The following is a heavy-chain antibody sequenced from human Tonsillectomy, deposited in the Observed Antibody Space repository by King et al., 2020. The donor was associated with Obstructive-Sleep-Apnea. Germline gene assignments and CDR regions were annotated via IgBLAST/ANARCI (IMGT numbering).Heavy chain of an antibody. J-gene: IGHJ6*02. CDR1: GFTFSNYA. CDR3: ATTARGDYDYYGLDV. Sequence: VQLVESGGGLVQPGGSLRLSCRASGFTFSNYAMSWVRQAPGKGLEWVSGISVSGGGTYYADSVKGRFTISRDNFKKTLYLQMNSLRADDTAGYYCATTARGDYDYYGLDVWGQGTTVIVSS. V-gene: IGHV3-23*04. D-gene: IGHD4/OR15-4a*01. CDR2: ISVSGGGT.